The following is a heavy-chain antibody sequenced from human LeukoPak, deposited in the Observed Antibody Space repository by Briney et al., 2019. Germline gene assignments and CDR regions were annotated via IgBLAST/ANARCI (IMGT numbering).Heavy chain of an antibody. D-gene: IGHD3-3*01. V-gene: IGHV4-39*01. J-gene: IGHJ4*02. CDR2: ISYSGGT. CDR1: GGSISSSDFY. Sequence: SETLSLTCTVSGGSISSSDFYWGWIRQPPGKGLEWIGVISYSGGTSYNPSLKSRVTISVDTSKNQFSLKLSSVTAADTAVYYCASLYDFWSGYPNYWGQGPLVTVSS. CDR3: ASLYDFWSGYPNY.